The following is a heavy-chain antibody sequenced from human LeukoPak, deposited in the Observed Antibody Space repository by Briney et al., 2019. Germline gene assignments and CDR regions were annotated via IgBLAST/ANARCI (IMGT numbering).Heavy chain of an antibody. CDR2: IYHYGST. D-gene: IGHD2-2*02. V-gene: IGHV4-30-2*01. CDR1: GGSISRGGYS. CDR3: ARTTCDSTSCYTPTYNWFDP. J-gene: IGHJ5*02. Sequence: SETLSLICGVSGGSISRGGYSWSWIRQPPGKGLEWIGYIYHYGSTYYNPSLKSRVTISVDRSKNQFSLKLSSVTAADTAVYYCARTTCDSTSCYTPTYNWFDPWGQGTLVTVSS.